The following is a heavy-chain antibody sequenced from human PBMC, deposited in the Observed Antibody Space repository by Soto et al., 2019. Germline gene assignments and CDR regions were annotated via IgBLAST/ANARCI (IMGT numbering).Heavy chain of an antibody. J-gene: IGHJ5*02. CDR2: INVYNGNT. CDR3: ARGVGSGSYYNQYNWFDP. V-gene: IGHV1-18*01. Sequence: ASVKVSCKASGYTFTKYVISWVRQAPGQGLEWMGWINVYNGNTKYAQKVQGRVTMTTDTSTSTAYMELRSLRSDDTAVYYCARGVGSGSYYNQYNWFDPWGQGTLVTVSS. CDR1: GYTFTKYV. D-gene: IGHD3-10*01.